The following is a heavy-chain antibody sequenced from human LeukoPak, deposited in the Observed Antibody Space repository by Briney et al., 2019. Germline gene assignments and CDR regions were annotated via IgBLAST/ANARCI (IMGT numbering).Heavy chain of an antibody. V-gene: IGHV1-2*02. CDR2: INPNSGGT. J-gene: IGHJ3*02. CDR1: GYTFTGDY. CDR3: AREHLTGDGAFDI. D-gene: IGHD7-27*01. Sequence: ASVKVSCKASGYTFTGDYMHWVRQAPGQGLEWMGWINPNSGGTNYAQKFQGRVTMTRDTSISTAYMELSRLRSDDTDVYYCAREHLTGDGAFDIWGQGTMVTVSS.